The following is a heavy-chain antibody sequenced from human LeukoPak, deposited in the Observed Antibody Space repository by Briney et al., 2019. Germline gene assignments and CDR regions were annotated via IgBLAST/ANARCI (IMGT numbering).Heavy chain of an antibody. D-gene: IGHD2-2*01. CDR1: GFTFSSPG. Sequence: PGGSLRLSCAASGFTFSSPGMHWVRQAPGKGLEYVSAISSNGGSTYYANSVKGRFTISRDNSKNTLYLQMGSLRAEDMAVYYCARGRAGRAEVVPAAMPPRGIYYYYYMDVWGKGTTVTISS. J-gene: IGHJ6*03. CDR2: ISSNGGST. V-gene: IGHV3-64*01. CDR3: ARGRAGRAEVVPAAMPPRGIYYYYYMDV.